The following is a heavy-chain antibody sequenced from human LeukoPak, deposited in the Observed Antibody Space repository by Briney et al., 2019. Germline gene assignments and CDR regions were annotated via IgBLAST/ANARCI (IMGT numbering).Heavy chain of an antibody. CDR2: ISSSSTTK. CDR1: GVTFEDYY. D-gene: IGHD1-1*01. CDR3: ARWNLGSDY. Sequence: GGSLRLSCRGSGVTFEDYYLSWIRQAPGKGLKWLSYISSSSTTKYHADSVKGRFTISRDNTKNSLYLQMNSLRAEDTGVYYCARWNLGSDYWGQGTLVTVSS. V-gene: IGHV3-11*04. J-gene: IGHJ4*02.